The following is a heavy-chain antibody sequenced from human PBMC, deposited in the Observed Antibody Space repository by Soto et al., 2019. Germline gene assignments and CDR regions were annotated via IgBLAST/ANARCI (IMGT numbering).Heavy chain of an antibody. Sequence: EVQLLESGGGSVQAGGSVRLSCVASGFTFSSYAMSWVRQAPGKGLEWVSGITGSGGSTYYADSVKGRFTISRDNSKSTLYLQMNNLRAEDTAVYYCVIDARAYWGQGTLVTVSS. V-gene: IGHV3-23*01. CDR3: VIDARAY. CDR1: GFTFSSYA. J-gene: IGHJ4*02. CDR2: ITGSGGST.